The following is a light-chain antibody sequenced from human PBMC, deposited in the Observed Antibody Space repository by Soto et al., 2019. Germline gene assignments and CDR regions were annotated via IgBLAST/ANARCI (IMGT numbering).Light chain of an antibody. Sequence: VMRHSPATLAVSPGEGGSLSSRASQGIGDTLAWYQHKPGQTPRLLIYDTSTRATGVPTRFSGSRSGAEFTLTINSLQSEDFAVYYCQPYNNWPLTFGGGTKVDIK. CDR3: QPYNNWPLT. V-gene: IGKV3-15*01. CDR2: DTS. CDR1: QGIGDT. J-gene: IGKJ4*01.